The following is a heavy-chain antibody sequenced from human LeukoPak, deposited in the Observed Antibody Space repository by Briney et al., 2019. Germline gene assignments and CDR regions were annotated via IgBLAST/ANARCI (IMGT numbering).Heavy chain of an antibody. CDR2: IYTSGST. Sequence: KPSETLSLTCAVYGGSFSSGSYYWSWIRQPAGKGLEWIGRIYTSGSTNYNPSLTSRVTISVDTSKNQFSLKLSSVTAADTAVYYCARVLAARRDSYYYMDVWGKGTTVTVSS. CDR3: ARVLAARRDSYYYMDV. D-gene: IGHD6-6*01. V-gene: IGHV4-61*02. J-gene: IGHJ6*03. CDR1: GGSFSSGSYY.